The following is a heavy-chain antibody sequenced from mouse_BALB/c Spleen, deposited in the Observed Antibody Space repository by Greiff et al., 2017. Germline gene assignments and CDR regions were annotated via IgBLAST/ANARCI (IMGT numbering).Heavy chain of an antibody. CDR2: INPSTGYT. CDR1: GYTFTSYW. J-gene: IGHJ4*01. V-gene: IGHV1-7*01. CDR3: ARNPVPYAMDY. D-gene: IGHD5-1*01. Sequence: VQLQQSGAELAKPGASVKMSCKASGYTFTSYWMHWVKQRPGQGLEWIGYINPSTGYTEYNQKFKDKATLTADKSSSTAYMQLSSLTSEDSAVYYCARNPVPYAMDYWGQGTSVTVSS.